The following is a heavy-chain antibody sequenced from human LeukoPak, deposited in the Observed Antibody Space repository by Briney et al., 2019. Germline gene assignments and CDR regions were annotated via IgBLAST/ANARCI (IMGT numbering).Heavy chain of an antibody. Sequence: SETLSLTCTVSGGSITSNSYYWGWIRQPPGKGLEWIGSIYYSGSTHYNPSLKSRVTISVDTSKNQFSLKLSSVTAADTAVYFCARDGDMATIENYFDYWGQGTLVTVSS. D-gene: IGHD5-24*01. J-gene: IGHJ4*02. CDR2: IYYSGST. CDR3: ARDGDMATIENYFDY. V-gene: IGHV4-39*07. CDR1: GGSITSNSYY.